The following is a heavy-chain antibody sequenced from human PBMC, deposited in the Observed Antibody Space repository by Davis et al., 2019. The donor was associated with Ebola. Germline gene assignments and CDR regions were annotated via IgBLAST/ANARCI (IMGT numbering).Heavy chain of an antibody. D-gene: IGHD3-10*01. V-gene: IGHV4-59*01. CDR2: IYYSGST. CDR3: ARDLTLVYYYGMDV. CDR1: GGSISSYY. Sequence: MPSETLSLTCTVSGGSISSYYWSWIRQPQGKGLEWIGYIYYSGSTNYNPSLKSRVTISVDTSKNQFSLKLSSVTAADTAVYYCARDLTLVYYYGMDVWGQGTTVTVSS. J-gene: IGHJ6*02.